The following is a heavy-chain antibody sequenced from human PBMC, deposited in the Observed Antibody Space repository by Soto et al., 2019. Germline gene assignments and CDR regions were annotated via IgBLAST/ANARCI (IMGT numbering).Heavy chain of an antibody. V-gene: IGHV3-30*18. CDR3: AKDRVGGTFYTPLAF. Sequence: VGSLRLSCQASGFNFDNYGMHWVRQAPGKGLEWVAVITYDGSFQYYADSVKGRFTISRDNSKNTLSLHLNTLKPEDTAVYHCAKDRVGGTFYTPLAFWGQGTLVTVSS. CDR1: GFNFDNYG. J-gene: IGHJ4*02. D-gene: IGHD1-7*01. CDR2: ITYDGSFQ.